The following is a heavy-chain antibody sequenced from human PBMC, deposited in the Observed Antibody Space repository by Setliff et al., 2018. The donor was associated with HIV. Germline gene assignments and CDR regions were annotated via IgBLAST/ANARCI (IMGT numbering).Heavy chain of an antibody. D-gene: IGHD3-10*01. CDR2: ISALNGRT. CDR1: GYTFTSYG. J-gene: IGHJ5*01. CDR3: ARSRTDDGSGRYYNNDWFDS. V-gene: IGHV1-18*01. Sequence: ASVKVSCKASGYTFTSYGISWVRQAPGQGLEWMGWISALNGRTNYAQKFQGRVTITADESTSTAYMELSSLRSEDTAVYYCARSRTDDGSGRYYNNDWFDSWGQGTLVTVSS.